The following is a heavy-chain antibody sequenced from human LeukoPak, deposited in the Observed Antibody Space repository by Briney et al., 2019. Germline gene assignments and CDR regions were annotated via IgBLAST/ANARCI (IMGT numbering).Heavy chain of an antibody. J-gene: IGHJ4*02. V-gene: IGHV3-30*18. Sequence: GGSLRLSCAASGFTFSSYGMHWVRQAPGKGLEWVAVISYDGSNKYYADSVKGRFTISRDNSKNTLYLQMNSLRAEDTAVYYCAKDLGYCSGGSCYAPDYWGQGTLVTVSS. D-gene: IGHD2-15*01. CDR1: GFTFSSYG. CDR3: AKDLGYCSGGSCYAPDY. CDR2: ISYDGSNK.